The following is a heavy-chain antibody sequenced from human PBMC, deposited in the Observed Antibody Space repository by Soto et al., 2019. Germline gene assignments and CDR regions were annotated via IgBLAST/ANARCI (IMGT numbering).Heavy chain of an antibody. V-gene: IGHV1-46*01. CDR1: GYTFRSYY. Sequence: GASVKVSCKASGYTFRSYYMHWVRQAPGQGLEWMGIINPRGGSTSYAQKFQGRVTMTRDTSTNTVYMELSSLRPEDTTVYYCARDISEAYCGGDCYSFDYWGQGTLVTVSS. D-gene: IGHD2-21*02. CDR2: INPRGGST. CDR3: ARDISEAYCGGDCYSFDY. J-gene: IGHJ4*02.